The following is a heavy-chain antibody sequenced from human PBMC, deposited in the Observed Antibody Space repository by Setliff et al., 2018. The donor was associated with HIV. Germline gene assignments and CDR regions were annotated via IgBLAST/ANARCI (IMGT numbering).Heavy chain of an antibody. CDR3: ARAGLSLLDF. Sequence: GASVKVSCKASGGAFSTYAISWVRQAPGHGLEWMGGIIPALGIVNYGQNFQDRLTIVADKFTSTVYMELRSLRCDDTAVYYCARAGLSLLDFWGQGSLVTVSS. J-gene: IGHJ4*02. D-gene: IGHD2-8*01. V-gene: IGHV1-69*10. CDR2: IIPALGIV. CDR1: GGAFSTYA.